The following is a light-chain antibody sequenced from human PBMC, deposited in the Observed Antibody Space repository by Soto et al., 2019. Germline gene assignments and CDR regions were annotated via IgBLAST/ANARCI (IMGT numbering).Light chain of an antibody. J-gene: IGKJ4*01. V-gene: IGKV3-20*01. CDR2: GAS. CDR1: QSVGRNY. Sequence: EIVLTQPPGTLSLSPGERATLSCRASQSVGRNYLAWYQQKPGQAPRLLIHGASSRATGIPDRFSGSGSGTDFILTISRLEPEDLAVYYCQQYASSPLTFGGGTKVEIK. CDR3: QQYASSPLT.